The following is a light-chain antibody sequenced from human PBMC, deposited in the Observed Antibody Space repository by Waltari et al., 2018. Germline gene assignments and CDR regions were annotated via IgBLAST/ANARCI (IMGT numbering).Light chain of an antibody. Sequence: EIMLTPSPGTLSLSPGESATLHCRASQSISRYLAWYQHKPGQAPRLLIYDASSMATGIPDRFSGSGSGTDFSLTISRLEPEDFAVYYCQKYGSLPATFGQGTKVEIK. CDR1: QSISRY. CDR3: QKYGSLPAT. CDR2: DAS. J-gene: IGKJ1*01. V-gene: IGKV3-20*01.